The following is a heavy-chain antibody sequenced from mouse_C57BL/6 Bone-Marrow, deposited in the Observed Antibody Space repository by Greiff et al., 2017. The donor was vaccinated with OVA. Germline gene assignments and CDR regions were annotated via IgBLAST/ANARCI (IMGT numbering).Heavy chain of an antibody. V-gene: IGHV1-69*01. CDR3: ASSSLFTSVVALDY. CDR1: GYTFTSYW. Sequence: VKLQQPGAELVMPGASVKLSCKASGYTFTSYWMHWVQQRPGQGLEWIGAIDPSDSHTNYNQKFKGKSTLTVDKSSSTAYMQLSSLTSDDSAVYYCASSSLFTSVVALDYWGQGTTLTVSS. CDR2: IDPSDSHT. J-gene: IGHJ2*01. D-gene: IGHD1-1*01.